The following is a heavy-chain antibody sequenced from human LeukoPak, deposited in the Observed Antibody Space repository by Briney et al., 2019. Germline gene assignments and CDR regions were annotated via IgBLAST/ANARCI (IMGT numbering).Heavy chain of an antibody. V-gene: IGHV3-43*02. CDR1: GFTFDDYA. J-gene: IGHJ4*02. CDR3: AKGTAAAGYFDY. D-gene: IGHD6-13*01. Sequence: AGGSLRLACAASGFTFDDYAMHWVRQAPGKGLEWVSLINGDGGSTYYADSVKGRFTISRDNSKNSRYLQMNSLRTEDTALYYCAKGTAAAGYFDYWGQGTLVTVSS. CDR2: INGDGGST.